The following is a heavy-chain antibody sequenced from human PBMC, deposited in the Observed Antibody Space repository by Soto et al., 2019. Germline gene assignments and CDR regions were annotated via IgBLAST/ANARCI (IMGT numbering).Heavy chain of an antibody. CDR3: ASDRLERAWKAHDAFDI. D-gene: IGHD1-1*01. V-gene: IGHV1-24*01. CDR2: FDPEDGET. J-gene: IGHJ3*02. Sequence: ASVKVSCKVSGYTITELSMHWVRQTPGKGLEWMGGFDPEDGETIYAQKFHGRVTMTEDTSTDTAYMELSSLRSEDTAVYYCASDRLERAWKAHDAFDIPGQLTMVTVSS. CDR1: GYTITELS.